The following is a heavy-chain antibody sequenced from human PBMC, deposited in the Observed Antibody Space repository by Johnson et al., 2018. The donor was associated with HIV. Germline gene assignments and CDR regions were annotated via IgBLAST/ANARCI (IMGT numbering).Heavy chain of an antibody. V-gene: IGHV3-30-3*01. D-gene: IGHD6-13*01. J-gene: IGHJ3*02. CDR2: ISYDGSNK. CDR3: ARVRELSIAAAGVAFDI. CDR1: GFTFSSYA. Sequence: QVQLVESGGGVVQPGRSLRLSCAASGFTFSSYAMHWVRQAPGKGLEWVAVISYDGSNKYYADSVKGRFTISRDNSKNTLYLQMNSLRAEDTAVYYCARVRELSIAAAGVAFDIWGQGTMVTVSS.